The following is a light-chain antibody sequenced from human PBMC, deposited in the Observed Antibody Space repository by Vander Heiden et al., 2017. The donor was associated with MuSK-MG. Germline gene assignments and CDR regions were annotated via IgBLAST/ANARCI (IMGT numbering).Light chain of an antibody. J-gene: IGKJ4*01. V-gene: IGKV3-15*01. Sequence: EIVMTQSPATLSVSPGERATLSCRASKGVTTNLAWYQQTPGQPPRLHIHGTPTRTTGVPARFSGSGSGTDFTLTISSVQSEDVAVYYCHQYNNWPLTFGGGTKVEIK. CDR1: KGVTTN. CDR2: GTP. CDR3: HQYNNWPLT.